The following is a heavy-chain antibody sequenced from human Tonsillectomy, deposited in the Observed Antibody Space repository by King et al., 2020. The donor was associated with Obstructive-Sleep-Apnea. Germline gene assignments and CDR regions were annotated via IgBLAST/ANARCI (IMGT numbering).Heavy chain of an antibody. V-gene: IGHV3-64*01. CDR3: ARGDDYCSSTSCYGYYWYFDL. J-gene: IGHJ2*01. CDR1: GFTFSSYA. CDR2: ISSNGGST. Sequence: LVESGGGLVQPGGSLRLSCAASGFTFSSYAMHWVRQAPGKGLEYVSAISSNGGSTYYANSVKGRFTISRDNSKNTLYLQMGSLRAEDMAVYYCARGDDYCSSTSCYGYYWYFDLWGRGTLVTVSS. D-gene: IGHD2-2*01.